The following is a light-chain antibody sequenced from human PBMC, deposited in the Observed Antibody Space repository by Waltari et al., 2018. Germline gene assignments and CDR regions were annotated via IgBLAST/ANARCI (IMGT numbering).Light chain of an antibody. Sequence: QSVLTQPPSASATPGQRVPIPCSGSSSNIGTNTVNWYQQLPGTAPKLLIYSNTQRPSGVPDRFSGSKSGTSASLAISGLQSEDETDYYCAAWDDSLHGPVFGGGTKVTVL. J-gene: IGLJ2*01. CDR3: AAWDDSLHGPV. CDR2: SNT. V-gene: IGLV1-44*01. CDR1: SSNIGTNT.